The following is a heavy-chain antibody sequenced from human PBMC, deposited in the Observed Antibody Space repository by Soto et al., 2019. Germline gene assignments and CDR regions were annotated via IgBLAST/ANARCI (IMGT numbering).Heavy chain of an antibody. J-gene: IGHJ5*02. V-gene: IGHV3-48*01. D-gene: IGHD3-10*01. Sequence: EVQLVESGGGLVQPGGSLRLSCAASGFTFSSYSMNWVRQAPGKGLEWVSYISSSSSTIYYADSVKGRFTISRDNAKNSLYLQMNSLRAEDTAVYYCARDGDNYYGSGSYYISWFDPWGQGTLVTVSS. CDR1: GFTFSSYS. CDR3: ARDGDNYYGSGSYYISWFDP. CDR2: ISSSSSTI.